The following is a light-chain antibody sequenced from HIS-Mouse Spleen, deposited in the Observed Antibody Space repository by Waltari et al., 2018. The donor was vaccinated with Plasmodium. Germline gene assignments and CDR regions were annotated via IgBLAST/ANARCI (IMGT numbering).Light chain of an antibody. J-gene: IGKJ5*01. V-gene: IGKV4-1*01. CDR1: QSVLYSSNNMNY. Sequence: DIVMTQSPDSLAVSLGESATINCKSSQSVLYSSNNMNYLAWYQQKPGQPPKLHIYWASTRESGVPDRFSGSGSGTDFTLTISSLQAEDVAVYYCQQYYSTLLTFGQGTRLEIK. CDR3: QQYYSTLLT. CDR2: WAS.